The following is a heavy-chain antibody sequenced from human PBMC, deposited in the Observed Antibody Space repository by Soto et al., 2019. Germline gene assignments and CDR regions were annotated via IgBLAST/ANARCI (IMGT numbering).Heavy chain of an antibody. V-gene: IGHV4-34*01. CDR2: INHSGST. CDR3: VSSAGRYDFWRVDV. D-gene: IGHD3-3*01. Sequence: SETLSLTCAFYGESFSGYYWWWIRQPPGKGLEWIAEINHSGSTNYNPSLKSRVTISVDTSKNQFSLKLSSVTAADTAVYYCVSSAGRYDFWRVDVWSKGTTDTVSS. J-gene: IGHJ6*04. CDR1: GESFSGYY.